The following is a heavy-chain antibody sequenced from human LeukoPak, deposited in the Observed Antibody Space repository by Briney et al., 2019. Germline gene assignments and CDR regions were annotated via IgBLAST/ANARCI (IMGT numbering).Heavy chain of an antibody. D-gene: IGHD2-2*02. CDR2: MNHSGST. Sequence: SETLSLTCAVYGGSFSGYYWGWIGQPPGKGLEWIGQMNHSGSTNYNPSLKSRVTISVDTSKNQFSLKLSSVTAADTAVYYCARAKPYCSSTSCYKTYYYYYYGMDVWGQGTTVTVSS. V-gene: IGHV4-34*01. J-gene: IGHJ6*02. CDR3: ARAKPYCSSTSCYKTYYYYYYGMDV. CDR1: GGSFSGYY.